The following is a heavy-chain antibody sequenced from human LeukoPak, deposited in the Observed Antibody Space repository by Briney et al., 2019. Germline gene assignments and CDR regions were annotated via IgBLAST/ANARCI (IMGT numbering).Heavy chain of an antibody. Sequence: SETLSLTCNVSGGSISSNYWSWIRQPPGKGLEWIGYIYYSGSTNYNPSLKSRVTISVDTSKNQFSLNLTSVTAADTAVYYCARGLILAGETLGYWGQGALVTVSS. CDR1: GGSISSNY. CDR3: ARGLILAGETLGY. D-gene: IGHD6-19*01. V-gene: IGHV4-59*12. J-gene: IGHJ4*02. CDR2: IYYSGST.